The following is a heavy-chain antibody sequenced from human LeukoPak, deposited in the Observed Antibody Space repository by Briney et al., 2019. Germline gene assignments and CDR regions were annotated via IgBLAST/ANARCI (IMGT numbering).Heavy chain of an antibody. Sequence: GRSLRLSCAASGFTFSSYAMHWVRQAPGKGLEWVAVISYDGSNKYYADSVKGRFTISRDNSKNTLYLQMNSLRAEDTAVYYCARGRRNYYGMDVWGQGTTVTVSS. CDR2: ISYDGSNK. CDR1: GFTFSSYA. CDR3: ARGRRNYYGMDV. J-gene: IGHJ6*02. V-gene: IGHV3-30-3*01.